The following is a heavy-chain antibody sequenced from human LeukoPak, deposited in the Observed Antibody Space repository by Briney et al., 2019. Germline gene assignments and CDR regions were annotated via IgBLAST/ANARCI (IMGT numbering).Heavy chain of an antibody. CDR3: TIDVTAGGFDH. CDR2: IYWNSGDV. D-gene: IGHD2-21*02. J-gene: IGHJ4*02. CDR1: GFTFGHA. V-gene: IGHV3-9*01. Sequence: GRSLRLSCEVSGFTFGHAMHWLRQAPGKGLEWVSGIYWNSGDVGYDDSAKGRFIISRDNVKDSLSLQMDSLRPEDTALYFCTIDVTAGGFDHWGQGIVVTVSS.